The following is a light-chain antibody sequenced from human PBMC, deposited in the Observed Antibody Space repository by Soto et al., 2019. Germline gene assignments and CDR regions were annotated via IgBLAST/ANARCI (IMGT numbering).Light chain of an antibody. CDR2: SND. CDR3: AVWDDSLNAWV. V-gene: IGLV1-44*01. J-gene: IGLJ3*02. CDR1: TSNIGSNT. Sequence: QLVLTQPPSASGTPGQSVTISCSGSTSNIGSNTVNWYQQLPGTAPKLLVYSNDQRPSGVPDRFSASKSGTSAFLAISGRQSEDEADYDCAVWDDSLNAWVFGGGTKLTVL.